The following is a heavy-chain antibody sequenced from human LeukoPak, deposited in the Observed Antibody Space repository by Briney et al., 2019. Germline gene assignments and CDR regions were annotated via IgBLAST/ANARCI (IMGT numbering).Heavy chain of an antibody. CDR2: IKSKTDGGTT. Sequence: PGGSLRLSCAGSGFTFSNAWMNWVRQAPGKGLEWVGRIKSKTDGGTTDYAAAVKGRFTISRDDSKKMMYLQMNSLKTEDTGVYFCTTGGPGVRNDYWGQGTLVTVSS. V-gene: IGHV3-15*07. J-gene: IGHJ4*02. D-gene: IGHD3-10*01. CDR3: TTGGPGVRNDY. CDR1: GFTFSNAW.